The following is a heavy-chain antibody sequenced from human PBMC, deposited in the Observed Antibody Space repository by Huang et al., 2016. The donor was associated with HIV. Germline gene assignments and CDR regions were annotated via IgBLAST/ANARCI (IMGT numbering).Heavy chain of an antibody. CDR1: VEYFSGYY. D-gene: IGHD3-10*01. CDR3: ARGYKASAAFDI. V-gene: IGHV4-34*02. CDR2: INHSGGEIHQSGAS. Sequence: QVQLQQWGAGQLKSSETLTLTCAVYVEYFSGYYWSWIRQSPGRGLEWIGEINHSGGEIHQSGASNYNPSLKSRVTISMDTSKNQFSLKLKYLTVADTAIYYCARGYKASAAFDIWARVTPVSVSS. J-gene: IGHJ3*02.